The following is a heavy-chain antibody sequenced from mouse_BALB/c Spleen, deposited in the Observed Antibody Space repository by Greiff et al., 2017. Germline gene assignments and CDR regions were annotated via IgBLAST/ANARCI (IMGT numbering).Heavy chain of an antibody. CDR2: IWGDGST. V-gene: IGHV2-6-7*01. CDR3: ARGSDCYYRFFSY. J-gene: IGHJ3*01. Sequence: VKLVESGPGLVAPSQSLSITCTVSGFSLTGYGVNWVRQPPGKGLEWLGLIWGDGSTDYNSALKSRLSISTDNSKSQVFLKMNSLQTDDTARYYCARGSDCYYRFFSYWGQGTLVTVSA. CDR1: GFSLTGYG. D-gene: IGHD2-3*01.